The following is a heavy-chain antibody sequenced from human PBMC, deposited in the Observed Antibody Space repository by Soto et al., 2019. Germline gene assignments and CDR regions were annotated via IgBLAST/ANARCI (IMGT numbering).Heavy chain of an antibody. V-gene: IGHV3-15*01. CDR3: TTDLTRNSGSYYDY. CDR2: IKSKTDGGTT. J-gene: IGHJ4*02. Sequence: LRLSCAASGFTFSNAWMSWVRQAPGKGLEWVGRIKSKTDGGTTDYAAPVKGRFTISRDDSKNTLYLQMNSLKTEDTAVYYCTTDLTRNSGSYYDYWGQGTLVTVSS. D-gene: IGHD1-26*01. CDR1: GFTFSNAW.